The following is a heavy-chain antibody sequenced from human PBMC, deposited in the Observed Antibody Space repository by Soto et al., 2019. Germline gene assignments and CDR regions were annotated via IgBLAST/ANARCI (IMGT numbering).Heavy chain of an antibody. V-gene: IGHV3-30-3*01. D-gene: IGHD4-17*01. CDR1: GFTLKNYA. J-gene: IGHJ4*01. CDR2: ISYDGSKK. Sequence: GGSLRLSCAASGFTLKNYAMHWVRQAPGKGLEWVAVISYDGSKKYYAESVEGRLIISRDNSKNVLYMQMNSLRDEDTAVYYCVRAPGSATVTTSYVDYWGQGSLVTVSS. CDR3: VRAPGSATVTTSYVDY.